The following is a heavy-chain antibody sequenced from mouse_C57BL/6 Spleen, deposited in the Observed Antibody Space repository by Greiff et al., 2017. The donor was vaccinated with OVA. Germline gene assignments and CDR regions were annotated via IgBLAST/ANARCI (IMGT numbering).Heavy chain of an antibody. J-gene: IGHJ4*01. CDR3: ARSGNYYGSSYYAMDY. V-gene: IGHV1-81*01. Sequence: VQLQESGAELARPGASVKLSCKASGYTFTSYGISWVKQRTGQGLEWIGEIYPRSGNTYYNEKFKGKATLTADKSSSTAYMELRSLTSEDSAVYFCARSGNYYGSSYYAMDYWGQGTSVTVSS. CDR2: IYPRSGNT. D-gene: IGHD1-1*01. CDR1: GYTFTSYG.